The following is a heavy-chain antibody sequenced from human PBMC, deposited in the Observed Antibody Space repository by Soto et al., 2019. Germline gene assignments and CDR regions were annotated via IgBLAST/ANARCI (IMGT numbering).Heavy chain of an antibody. CDR2: IYYSGST. J-gene: IGHJ3*02. CDR1: GGSISSSSYY. V-gene: IGHV4-39*01. CDR3: ARHAAAGTDAFDI. D-gene: IGHD6-13*01. Sequence: PSETLSLTCTVSGGSISSSSYYWGWIRQPPGKGLEWIGSIYYSGSTYYNPSLKSRVTISVDTSKNQFSLKLSSVTAADTAVYYCARHAAAGTDAFDIWGQGTMVTVSS.